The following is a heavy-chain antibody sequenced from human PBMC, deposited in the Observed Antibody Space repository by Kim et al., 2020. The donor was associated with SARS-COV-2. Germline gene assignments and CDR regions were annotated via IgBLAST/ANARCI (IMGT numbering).Heavy chain of an antibody. CDR2: IYSGGST. Sequence: GGSLRLSCAASGFNVGYNYMTWVRQAPGKGLEWVSRIYSGGSTNFADSVKGRFTLSRDNSMNTLYLPINNLRTDDTAVYFCGAIPSVGFWGQGTLVTVSS. V-gene: IGHV3-53*01. CDR1: GFNVGYNY. J-gene: IGHJ4*02. CDR3: GAIPSVGF. D-gene: IGHD1-26*01.